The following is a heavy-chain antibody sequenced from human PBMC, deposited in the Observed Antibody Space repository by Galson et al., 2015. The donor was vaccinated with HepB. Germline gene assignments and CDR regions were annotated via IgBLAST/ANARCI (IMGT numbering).Heavy chain of an antibody. CDR1: GFTFSSYS. Sequence: SLRLSCAASGFTFSSYSMNWVRQAPGKGLEWVSYISSSSSTIYYADSVKGRFTISRDNAKNSLYLQMNSLRAEDTAVYYCARDLYYGDFDYWGQGTLVTVSS. CDR2: ISSSSSTI. CDR3: ARDLYYGDFDY. D-gene: IGHD4-17*01. J-gene: IGHJ4*02. V-gene: IGHV3-48*01.